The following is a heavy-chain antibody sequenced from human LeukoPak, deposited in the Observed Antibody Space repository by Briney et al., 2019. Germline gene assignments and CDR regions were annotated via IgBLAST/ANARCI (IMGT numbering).Heavy chain of an antibody. D-gene: IGHD4-11*01. Sequence: PSETLSLTCTVSGGSISSYYWSWIRQPAGKGLEWIGRIYTSGSTNYNPSLKSRVTMSVDTSKNQFSLKLSSVTAADTAVYYCARSGTTVTTPLFDYWGQGTLVTVSS. CDR3: ARSGTTVTTPLFDY. CDR2: IYTSGST. V-gene: IGHV4-4*07. J-gene: IGHJ4*02. CDR1: GGSISSYY.